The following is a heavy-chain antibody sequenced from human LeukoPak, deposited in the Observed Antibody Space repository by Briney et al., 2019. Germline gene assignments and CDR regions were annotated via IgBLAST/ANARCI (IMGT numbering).Heavy chain of an antibody. J-gene: IGHJ4*02. V-gene: IGHV1-24*01. CDR3: GTGGAMVRGVIVREYYLDY. D-gene: IGHD3-10*01. CDR2: FDPEDGGT. CDR1: GYTLTELS. Sequence: ASVKVSCKVSGYTLTELSMHWVRQAPGKGLEWMGGFDPEDGGTIYAQEFQGRVTMTEDTSTDTAYMELSSLRSEDTAVYYCGTGGAMVRGVIVREYYLDYWGQGTLVTVSP.